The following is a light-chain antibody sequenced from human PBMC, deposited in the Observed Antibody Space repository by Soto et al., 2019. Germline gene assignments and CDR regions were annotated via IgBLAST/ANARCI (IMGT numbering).Light chain of an antibody. CDR1: SSNIGNNY. V-gene: IGLV1-51*01. CDR3: GTWDSSLSAGV. J-gene: IGLJ2*01. CDR2: DNT. Sequence: QSVLTQPPSVSAAPGQKVTISCSGSSSNIGNNYVSWYQQLPGTAPKLLIYDNTERPSGIPDRFSGSKSGTSATLGITGLQTGDEADYYRGTWDSSLSAGVFGGGTKLTVL.